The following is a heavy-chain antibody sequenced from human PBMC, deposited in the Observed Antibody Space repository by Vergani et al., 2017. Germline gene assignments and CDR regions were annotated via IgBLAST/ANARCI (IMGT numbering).Heavy chain of an antibody. D-gene: IGHD3-10*01. CDR3: ARVMVRGVVWFDP. CDR2: IYTSGST. V-gene: IGHV4-61*02. Sequence: QVQLQESGPGLVKPSQTLSLTCTVSGGSISSDNYYWSWIRQPAGKGLEWIGRIYTSGSTNYNPSLKSRVTISIDTSKNQFSLKLSSVTAADTAVYYCARVMVRGVVWFDPWGQGTLVTVSS. J-gene: IGHJ5*02. CDR1: GGSISSDNYY.